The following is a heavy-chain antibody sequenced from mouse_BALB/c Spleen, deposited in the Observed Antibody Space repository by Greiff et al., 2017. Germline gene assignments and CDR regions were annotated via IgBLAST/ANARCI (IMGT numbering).Heavy chain of an antibody. D-gene: IGHD1-1*01. J-gene: IGHJ1*01. CDR3: ARYYYGSSWYFDV. CDR1: GFTFSSYA. V-gene: IGHV5-6-5*01. CDR2: ISSGGST. Sequence: EVHLVESGGGLVKPGGSLKLSCAASGFTFSSYAMSWVRQTPEKRLEWVASISSGGSTYYPDSVKGRFTISRDNARNILYLQMSSLRSEDTAMYYCARYYYGSSWYFDVWGAGTTVTVSS.